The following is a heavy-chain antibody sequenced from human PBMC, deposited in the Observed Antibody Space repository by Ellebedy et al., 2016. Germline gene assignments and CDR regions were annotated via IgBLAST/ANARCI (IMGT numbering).Heavy chain of an antibody. D-gene: IGHD5-12*01. CDR3: ARDRYSQVDSYWYFDV. J-gene: IGHJ2*01. Sequence: GGSLRLSXAASGFTFGNFWMAWVRQAPGKGLEWVAHMSQDGSEKFYVDSVKGRFTISRDNAKNSLFLQMNSLRDEDTAVYYCARDRYSQVDSYWYFDVWGRGTLVTVSS. CDR2: MSQDGSEK. CDR1: GFTFGNFW. V-gene: IGHV3-7*01.